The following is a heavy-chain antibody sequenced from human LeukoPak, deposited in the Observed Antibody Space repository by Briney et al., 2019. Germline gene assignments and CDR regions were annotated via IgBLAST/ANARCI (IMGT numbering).Heavy chain of an antibody. Sequence: ASVKVSCKASGFSFTTSEIRWVRPAPGQGLEWMGWISAYNGKTEYAQKFQGRVTMTTHTPTTTASMELRSLSSDDTAVYYCARIKLDWQRAGDQRNHWYDPRGWGNLTTVSA. CDR1: GFSFTTSE. CDR2: ISAYNGKT. CDR3: ARIKLDWQRAGDQRNHWYDP. D-gene: IGHD1-14*01. J-gene: IGHJ5*02. V-gene: IGHV1-18*01.